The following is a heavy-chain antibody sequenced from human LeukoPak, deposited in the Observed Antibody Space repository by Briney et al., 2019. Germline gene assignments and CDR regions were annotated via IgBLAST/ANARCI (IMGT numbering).Heavy chain of an antibody. V-gene: IGHV3-7*03. CDR2: INRDGSQR. Sequence: GGSLRLSCAASGFSLSAYWMTWVRQAPGKGLEWVANINRDGSQRNHVDSVKGRFTISRDNAKNSLYLQMDSLTAEDTAVYYCARDSTYSSGSRFYDHFDYWGQGTLVTVSS. CDR1: GFSLSAYW. J-gene: IGHJ4*02. CDR3: ARDSTYSSGSRFYDHFDY. D-gene: IGHD2-15*01.